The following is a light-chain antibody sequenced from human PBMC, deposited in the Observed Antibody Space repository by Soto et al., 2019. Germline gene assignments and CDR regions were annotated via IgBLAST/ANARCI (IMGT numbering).Light chain of an antibody. J-gene: IGKJ5*01. Sequence: WTQSPGALSLSPRERATLSCRASQSVSSSYLARYQQKPGQAPRLLIYGASSRATGTPDRFSGSGSGTDFTLTISRLAPEDFAVYCCQQRSNWISSGQGTRPEVK. CDR2: GAS. V-gene: IGKV3D-20*02. CDR3: QQRSNWIS. CDR1: QSVSSSY.